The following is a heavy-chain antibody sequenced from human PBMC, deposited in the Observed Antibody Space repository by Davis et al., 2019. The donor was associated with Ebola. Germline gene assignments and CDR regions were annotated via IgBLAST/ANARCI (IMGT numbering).Heavy chain of an antibody. V-gene: IGHV1-8*03. J-gene: IGHJ2*01. Sequence: ASVPVSCKASGYTFTSYDIHWVRQATGQGLEWMGWMNPNSGNTDYAQKFQGRVTITRNTSISTAYMELSSLRSDDTAVYYCARESYSYYYDSSGYGAYWYFDLWGRGTLVTVSS. CDR1: GYTFTSYD. CDR3: ARESYSYYYDSSGYGAYWYFDL. CDR2: MNPNSGNT. D-gene: IGHD3-22*01.